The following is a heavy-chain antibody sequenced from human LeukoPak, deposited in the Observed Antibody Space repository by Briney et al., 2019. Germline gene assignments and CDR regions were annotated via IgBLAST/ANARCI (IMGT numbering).Heavy chain of an antibody. J-gene: IGHJ4*02. V-gene: IGHV3-23*01. CDR2: ISGSGGSS. Sequence: GGSLRLSCAASGFTFSSYAMSWVRQAPGKGLEWVSAISGSGGSSYYADSVKGRFTISRDNSKNTLYLQMNSLRAEDTAVYYCAKGSCSSTSCHKDYWGQGTLATVSS. CDR1: GFTFSSYA. CDR3: AKGSCSSTSCHKDY. D-gene: IGHD2-2*02.